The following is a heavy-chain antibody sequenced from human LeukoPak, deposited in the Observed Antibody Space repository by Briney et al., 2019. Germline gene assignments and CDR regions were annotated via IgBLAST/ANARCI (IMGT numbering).Heavy chain of an antibody. D-gene: IGHD3-3*01. J-gene: IGHJ5*02. V-gene: IGHV4-59*01. CDR3: ARGPSWSGWFDP. CDR2: IYYNGST. Sequence: SETLSLTCTVSGGSITNYFWSWIRQPPGKGLEWIGFIYYNGSTNYNPSLESRVTISVDTSKSQFSLKLSSVTAADTAVYYCARGPSWSGWFDPWGQGTLVTVSS. CDR1: GGSITNYF.